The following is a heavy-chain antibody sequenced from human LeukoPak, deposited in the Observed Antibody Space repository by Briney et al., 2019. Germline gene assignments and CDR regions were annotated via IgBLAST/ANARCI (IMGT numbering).Heavy chain of an antibody. D-gene: IGHD1-26*01. CDR1: GGSISSSSYY. Sequence: SETLSLTCTVSGGSISSSSYYWGWIRQPPGRGLEWIGSIYYSGSTYYNPSLKSRVTISVDTSKNQCSLKLSSVTAADTAVYYCARWVGASSSGNAYWGQGTLVTVS. J-gene: IGHJ4*02. V-gene: IGHV4-39*07. CDR2: IYYSGST. CDR3: ARWVGASSSGNAY.